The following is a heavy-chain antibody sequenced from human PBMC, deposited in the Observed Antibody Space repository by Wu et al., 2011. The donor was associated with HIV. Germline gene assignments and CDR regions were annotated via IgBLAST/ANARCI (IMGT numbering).Heavy chain of an antibody. Sequence: QVQLVQSGAEVKKPGSSVKVSCKASGGAFSRNALSWVRQAPGQGLEWMGGIIPILGTAIYAQKFQGRVTITTDESTGTAYMELSSLRSEDTAVYYCASRHGPIVVVSTPMIMDRLYSYYGMEVWAEGTTVTVSS. CDR3: ASRHGPIVVVSTPMIMDRLYSYYGMEV. CDR1: GGAFSRNA. D-gene: IGHD2-2*01. CDR2: IIPILGTA. V-gene: IGHV1-69*05. J-gene: IGHJ6*02.